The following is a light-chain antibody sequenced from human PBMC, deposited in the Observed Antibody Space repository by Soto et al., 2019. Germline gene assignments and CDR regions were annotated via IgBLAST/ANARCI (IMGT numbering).Light chain of an antibody. V-gene: IGLV1-47*01. CDR3: ASWDDSLSAEV. J-gene: IGLJ1*01. Sequence: QSVLTQPPSASGTPGQRVTISCSGSSSNIGSNYVYWYQQLPGTAPKLLIYRNNQRTSGVPDRFSGSRSDTSASLAIRGLRSEDEAYYFCASWDDSLSAEVFGTGTKLTVL. CDR1: SSNIGSNY. CDR2: RNN.